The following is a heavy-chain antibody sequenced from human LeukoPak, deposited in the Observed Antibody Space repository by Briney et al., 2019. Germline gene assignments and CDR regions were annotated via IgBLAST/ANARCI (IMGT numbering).Heavy chain of an antibody. Sequence: ETLSLTCAVYGGSFSGYYWSWIRQPPGKGLEWIGSIYYSGSTYYNPSLKSRVTISVDTSKNQFSLKLSSVTAADTAVYYCARSLRCYYDSSGCAFDIWGQGTMVTVSS. D-gene: IGHD3-22*01. CDR3: ARSLRCYYDSSGCAFDI. CDR2: IYYSGST. CDR1: GGSFSGYY. J-gene: IGHJ3*02. V-gene: IGHV4-34*01.